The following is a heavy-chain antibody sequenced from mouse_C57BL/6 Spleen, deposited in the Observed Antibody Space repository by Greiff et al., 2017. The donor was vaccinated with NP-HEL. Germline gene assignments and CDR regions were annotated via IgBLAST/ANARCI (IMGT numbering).Heavy chain of an antibody. V-gene: IGHV1-12*01. D-gene: IGHD1-1*01. CDR3: ARVYYYGSYWYFDV. J-gene: IGHJ1*03. Sequence: LQQSGAELVRPGASVKMSCKASGYTFTSYNMHWVKQTPRQGLEWIGAIYPGNGDTSYNQKFKGKATLTVDKSSSTAYMQLSSRTSEDSAVYFCARVYYYGSYWYFDVWGTVTTVTVSS. CDR1: GYTFTSYN. CDR2: IYPGNGDT.